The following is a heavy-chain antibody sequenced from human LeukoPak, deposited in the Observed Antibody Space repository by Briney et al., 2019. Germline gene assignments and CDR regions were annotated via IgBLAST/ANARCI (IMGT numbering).Heavy chain of an antibody. V-gene: IGHV3-74*01. J-gene: IGHJ4*02. D-gene: IGHD4-17*01. CDR3: VRGNDYGDYLDY. CDR1: GFTFNTYW. Sequence: GGSLRLSCAASGFTFNTYWMHWVRQAPGKGLVWASRINDDGSSIDYADSVRGRFTISRDNAKNTLYLQMNSLRGEDMAVYYCVRGNDYGDYLDYWGQGTLVTVSS. CDR2: INDDGSSI.